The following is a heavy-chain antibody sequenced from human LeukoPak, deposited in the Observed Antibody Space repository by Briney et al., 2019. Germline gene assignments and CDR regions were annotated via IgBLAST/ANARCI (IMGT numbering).Heavy chain of an antibody. D-gene: IGHD4-23*01. CDR1: GYTFTSSG. Sequence: GASVKVSCKASGYTFTSSGINWVRQAPGQGLEWMGWISTDYGNTNYAQKFQGRVTMTTDTSMSRAYMELKSLTSDDTAVYYCARGPRYCNSGNCYSNHWGQGTLVTVSS. CDR2: ISTDYGNT. J-gene: IGHJ4*02. V-gene: IGHV1-18*04. CDR3: ARGPRYCNSGNCYSNH.